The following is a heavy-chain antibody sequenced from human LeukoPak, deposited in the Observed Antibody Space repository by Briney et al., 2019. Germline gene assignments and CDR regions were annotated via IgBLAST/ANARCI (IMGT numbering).Heavy chain of an antibody. J-gene: IGHJ5*02. CDR1: GFTFSSYA. Sequence: GGSLRLSCAASGFTFSSYAMSWVRQAPGKGLEWVSGISWNSGSIGYADSVKGRFTISRDNAKNSLYLQMNSLRAEDTALYYCAKAHSVAGNWFDPWGQGTLVTVSS. D-gene: IGHD6-19*01. CDR2: ISWNSGSI. V-gene: IGHV3-9*01. CDR3: AKAHSVAGNWFDP.